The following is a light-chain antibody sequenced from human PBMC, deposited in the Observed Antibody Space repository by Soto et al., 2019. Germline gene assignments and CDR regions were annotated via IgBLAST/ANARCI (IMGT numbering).Light chain of an antibody. J-gene: IGKJ4*01. CDR2: AAS. CDR3: QQLNSYPIT. CDR1: QGISSY. V-gene: IGKV1-9*01. Sequence: DIQLTQSPSFLSASVGDRVTITCRASQGISSYLAWYQQKPGKAPKLLIYAASTLESGVSSRFSGSRSGTEFTLAISSLQPEDLAAYYCQQLNSYPITFGGGTKVEL.